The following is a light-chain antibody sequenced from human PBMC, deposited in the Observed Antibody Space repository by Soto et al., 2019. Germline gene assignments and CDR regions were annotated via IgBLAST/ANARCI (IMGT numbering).Light chain of an antibody. CDR1: QRITKY. Sequence: DIQMTQSPSSLSASIGDRVTITCRASQRITKYLNWYQQKPGKAPKLLIYAASSLQSGVPSRFSGSGSGTDFTLTISNLQPEDCASYYCQQSYSATPAFGQGTKLEIK. CDR3: QQSYSATPA. CDR2: AAS. V-gene: IGKV1-39*01. J-gene: IGKJ2*01.